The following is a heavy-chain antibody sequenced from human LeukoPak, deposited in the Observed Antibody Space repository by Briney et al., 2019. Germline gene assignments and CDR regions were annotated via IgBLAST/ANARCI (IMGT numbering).Heavy chain of an antibody. CDR2: ISGSGGST. D-gene: IGHD2-2*01. J-gene: IGHJ1*01. Sequence: PGGSLRLSCAASGFTFSSYAMSWVRQTPGKGLEWVSTISGSGGSTYYADSVKGRFTISRDNSKNTLYLQMNSLRAEDTAIYYCAKVSVVIVAAIQGFIQHWGQGTLVTVSS. CDR3: AKVSVVIVAAIQGFIQH. V-gene: IGHV3-23*01. CDR1: GFTFSSYA.